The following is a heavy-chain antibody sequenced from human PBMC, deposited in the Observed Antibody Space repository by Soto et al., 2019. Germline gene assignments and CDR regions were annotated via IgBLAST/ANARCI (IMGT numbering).Heavy chain of an antibody. V-gene: IGHV3-30*18. J-gene: IGHJ6*02. CDR2: ISYDGSNK. Sequence: GGSLILSCAASGFTFSSYGMHWVRQAPGKGLEWVAVISYDGSNKYYADSVKGRFTISRDNSKNTLYLQMNSLRAEDTAVYYCAKDLIAARIFIYYYGMDVWGQGTTVTVSS. D-gene: IGHD6-6*01. CDR3: AKDLIAARIFIYYYGMDV. CDR1: GFTFSSYG.